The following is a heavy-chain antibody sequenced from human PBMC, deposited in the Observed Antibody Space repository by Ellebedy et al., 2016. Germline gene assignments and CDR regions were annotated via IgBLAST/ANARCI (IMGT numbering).Heavy chain of an antibody. D-gene: IGHD3-10*01. J-gene: IGHJ3*01. CDR2: INPGNGNT. V-gene: IGHV1-3*01. CDR1: GYTFTDYA. CDR3: ARLWFGESDDVFDV. Sequence: ASVKVSYXVSGYTFTDYAMHWVRQAPGQRLEWMGWINPGNGNTKYSQKFQGRVTITRDTSASTGYMEMSSLRSEDTAVYYCARLWFGESDDVFDVWGQGTMVTVSP.